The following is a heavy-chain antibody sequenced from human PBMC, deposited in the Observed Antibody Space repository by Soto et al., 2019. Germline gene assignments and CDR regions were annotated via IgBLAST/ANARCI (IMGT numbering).Heavy chain of an antibody. D-gene: IGHD3-10*01. V-gene: IGHV3-48*03. CDR2: ISSSGSTI. CDR1: GFTFSSYE. CDR3: ARVLLWFGEPHYYYYGMDV. Sequence: GGSLRLSCAASGFTFSSYEMNWVRQAPGKGLEWVPYISSSGSTIYYADSVKGRFTISRDNAKNSLCLQMNSLRAEDTAVYYCARVLLWFGEPHYYYYGMDVWGQGTTVTVSS. J-gene: IGHJ6*02.